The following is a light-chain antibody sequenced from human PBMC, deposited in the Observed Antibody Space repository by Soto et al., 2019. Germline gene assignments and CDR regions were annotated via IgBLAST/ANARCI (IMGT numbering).Light chain of an antibody. V-gene: IGLV2-8*01. J-gene: IGLJ2*01. CDR2: EVY. CDR1: SSDVGGYNY. CDR3: SSYSGTNTVV. Sequence: QSAMTQPPSASGSPGPSVTISCTGTSSDVGGYNYVCWYQQYPGKAPKLIISEVYKRPSGVPDRFSGSKSGNTASLTVSGLQAEDEADYYCSSYSGTNTVVFGGGTQLTVL.